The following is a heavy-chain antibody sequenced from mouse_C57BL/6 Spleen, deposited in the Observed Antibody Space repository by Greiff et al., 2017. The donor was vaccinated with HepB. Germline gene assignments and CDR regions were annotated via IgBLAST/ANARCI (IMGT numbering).Heavy chain of an antibody. CDR3: ARPYDYDGDWYFDV. Sequence: QVQLQQPGAELVRPGTSVKLSCKASGYTFTSYWMHWVKQRPGQGLERIGVIDPSDSYTNYNQKFKGKATLTVDTSSSTAYMQHSSLTSEDSTVYYCARPYDYDGDWYFDVWGTGTTVTVSS. D-gene: IGHD2-4*01. CDR2: IDPSDSYT. J-gene: IGHJ1*03. CDR1: GYTFTSYW. V-gene: IGHV1-59*01.